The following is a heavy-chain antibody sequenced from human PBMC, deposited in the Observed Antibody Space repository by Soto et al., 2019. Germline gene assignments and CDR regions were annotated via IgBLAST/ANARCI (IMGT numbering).Heavy chain of an antibody. D-gene: IGHD2-15*01. V-gene: IGHV1-69*04. J-gene: IGHJ4*02. Sequence: PVKVSCKASGGTFSSYTSSWVRQAPGQGLEWMGRIIPILGIANYAQKFQGRVTITADKSTSTAYMELSSLRSEDTAVYYCARDDCSGGSCYELGFDYWGQGTLVTVSS. CDR1: GGTFSSYT. CDR2: IIPILGIA. CDR3: ARDDCSGGSCYELGFDY.